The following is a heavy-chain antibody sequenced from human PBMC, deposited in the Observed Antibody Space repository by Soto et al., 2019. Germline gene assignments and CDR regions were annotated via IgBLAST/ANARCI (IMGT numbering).Heavy chain of an antibody. CDR3: ARVGAPPVLMVYAKALDNAFDI. V-gene: IGHV3-7*01. CDR2: IKQDGSEK. D-gene: IGHD2-8*01. J-gene: IGHJ3*02. Sequence: GGSLRLSCAASGFTFSSYWMSWVRQAPGKGLEWVANIKQDGSEKYYVDSVKGRFTISRDNAKNSLYLQMNSLRAEDSAVYYWARVGAPPVLMVYAKALDNAFDIWGQGTMVTVSS. CDR1: GFTFSSYW.